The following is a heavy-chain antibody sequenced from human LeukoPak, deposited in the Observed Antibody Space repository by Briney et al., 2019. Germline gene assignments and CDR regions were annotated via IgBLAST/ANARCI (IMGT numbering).Heavy chain of an antibody. CDR3: AKDRGATGSDWFDP. CDR1: GFTFSSYG. CDR2: IWSDGSNK. J-gene: IGHJ5*02. Sequence: GGSLRLSCAASGFTFSSYGMHWVRQAPGKGLEWVAVIWSDGSNKDYADSVKGRFTISRDNSKNTLYLEMSRLRAEDTAVYYCAKDRGATGSDWFDPWGQGTLVSVSS. D-gene: IGHD1-26*01. V-gene: IGHV3-33*06.